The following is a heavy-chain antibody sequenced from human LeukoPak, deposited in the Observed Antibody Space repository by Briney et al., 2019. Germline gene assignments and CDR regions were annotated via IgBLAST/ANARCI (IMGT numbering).Heavy chain of an antibody. CDR3: ARDGYYYGFDP. Sequence: SETLSLTCTVSGGSISSYYWSWIRQPPGKGLEWIGYIYYSGSTNYNPSLKSRVTISVDTSKIQFSLKLSSVTAADTAVYYCARDGYYYGFDPWGQGTLVTVSS. J-gene: IGHJ5*02. D-gene: IGHD3-10*01. CDR1: GGSISSYY. V-gene: IGHV4-59*01. CDR2: IYYSGST.